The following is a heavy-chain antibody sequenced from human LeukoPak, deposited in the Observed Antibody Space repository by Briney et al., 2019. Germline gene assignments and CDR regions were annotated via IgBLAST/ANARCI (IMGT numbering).Heavy chain of an antibody. Sequence: ASVKVSCKASGYTFSTYGISWVRQAPGQGLEWMGWISGYSGNVKYAQNFQGRVTMTTVSSTTTAYMELRSLRSDDTAVYYCARPVVSGNFDYWGQGTLVTVSS. V-gene: IGHV1-18*01. J-gene: IGHJ4*02. CDR1: GYTFSTYG. D-gene: IGHD5/OR15-5a*01. CDR2: ISGYSGNV. CDR3: ARPVVSGNFDY.